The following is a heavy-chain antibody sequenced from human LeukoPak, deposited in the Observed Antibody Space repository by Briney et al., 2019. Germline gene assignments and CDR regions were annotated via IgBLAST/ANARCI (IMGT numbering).Heavy chain of an antibody. D-gene: IGHD6-13*01. CDR3: AKGGGKSIAAAGTLFDY. J-gene: IGHJ4*02. CDR2: ISGSGGST. CDR1: GFTFSSYA. Sequence: PGGSLRLSCAASGFTFSSYAVSWVRQAPGKGLEWVSAISGSGGSTYYADSVKGRFTISRDNSKNTLYLQMNSLRAEDTAVYYCAKGGGKSIAAAGTLFDYWGQGTLVTVSS. V-gene: IGHV3-23*01.